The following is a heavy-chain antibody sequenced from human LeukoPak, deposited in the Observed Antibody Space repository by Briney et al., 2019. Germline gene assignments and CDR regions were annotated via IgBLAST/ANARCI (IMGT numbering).Heavy chain of an antibody. CDR2: VSGNGGGR. CDR1: GFTFANYI. Sequence: GGSLRLSSAHSGFTFANYIMSWGCQAPGKGLEWVSSVSGNGGGRHSTDAVRGRFTISRDNSKGTLYLQMSSLRPEDTGVYYCAKVPHYGGNSPYFDSWGQGRLVTVSS. CDR3: AKVPHYGGNSPYFDS. D-gene: IGHD4-23*01. V-gene: IGHV3-23*01. J-gene: IGHJ4*02.